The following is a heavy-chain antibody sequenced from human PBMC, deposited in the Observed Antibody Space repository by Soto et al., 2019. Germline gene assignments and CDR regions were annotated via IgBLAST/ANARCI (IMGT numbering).Heavy chain of an antibody. CDR3: ARLSVDEEGGTTFWVSGSGYYFDY. J-gene: IGHJ4*02. V-gene: IGHV5-51*01. Sequence: GESLKISCKGSGYSFTSYWIGWVRQMPGKGLEWMGIIYPGDSDTRYSPSFQGQVTISADKSISTAYLQWSSLKASDTAMFYCARLSVDEEGGTTFWVSGSGYYFDYWGQGTLVTVSS. D-gene: IGHD1-1*01. CDR1: GYSFTSYW. CDR2: IYPGDSDT.